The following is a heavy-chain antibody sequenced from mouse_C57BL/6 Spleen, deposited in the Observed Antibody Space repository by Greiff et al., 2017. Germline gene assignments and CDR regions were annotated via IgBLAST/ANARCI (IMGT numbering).Heavy chain of an antibody. D-gene: IGHD1-1*01. J-gene: IGHJ2*01. CDR1: GFNIKDDY. CDR3: TTADTTVVAPYFDY. V-gene: IGHV14-4*01. Sequence: EVQLQQSGAELVRPGASVKLSCTASGFNIKDDYMHWVKQRPEQGLEWIGWIDPENGDTEYASKFQGKATITADTSSNTAYLQLSSLTSEDTAVDYCTTADTTVVAPYFDYWGQGTTLTVSS. CDR2: IDPENGDT.